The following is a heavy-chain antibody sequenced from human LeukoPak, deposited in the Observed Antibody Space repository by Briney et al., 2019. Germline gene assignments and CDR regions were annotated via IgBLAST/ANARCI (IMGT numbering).Heavy chain of an antibody. Sequence: SETLSLTCTVSGGSISSHYWSWIRQPPGKGLEWIGYIYYSGSTNYNPSLKSRVTISVDTSKNQFSLKLSSVTAADTAVYYCATHYDSSGYYYDYYYYYYMDVWGKGTTVTVSS. V-gene: IGHV4-59*11. J-gene: IGHJ6*03. CDR3: ATHYDSSGYYYDYYYYYYMDV. CDR2: IYYSGST. CDR1: GGSISSHY. D-gene: IGHD3-22*01.